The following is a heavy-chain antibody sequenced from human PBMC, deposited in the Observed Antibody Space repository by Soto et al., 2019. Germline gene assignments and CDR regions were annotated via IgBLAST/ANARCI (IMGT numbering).Heavy chain of an antibody. D-gene: IGHD3-9*01. CDR3: ARLITYYDILTGDYTPAFDI. J-gene: IGHJ3*02. V-gene: IGHV1-18*01. Sequence: GASVKVSCKASGYTFTSYGISWVRQAPGQGLEWMGWISAYNGNTSYAQKLQGRVTMTTDTSTSTAYMELRSLRSDDTAVYYCARLITYYDILTGDYTPAFDIWGQGTMVTVSS. CDR2: ISAYNGNT. CDR1: GYTFTSYG.